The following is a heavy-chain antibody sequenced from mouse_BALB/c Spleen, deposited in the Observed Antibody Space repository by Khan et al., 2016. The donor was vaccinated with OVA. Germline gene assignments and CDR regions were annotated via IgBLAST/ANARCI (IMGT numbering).Heavy chain of an antibody. D-gene: IGHD4-1*01. CDR1: GYTFSSYW. CDR3: TSGAGTTYGMDY. CDR2: ILPGRGNS. J-gene: IGHJ4*01. Sequence: QVQLQQSGAELMRPGASVKISCKASGYTFSSYWIEWVKQRPGHGLEWIAEILPGRGNSNYNEKFKGKATFTADTSANIAYMQINSLTSEDSAYYSCTSGAGTTYGMDYWGQGTSVTVSS. V-gene: IGHV1-9*01.